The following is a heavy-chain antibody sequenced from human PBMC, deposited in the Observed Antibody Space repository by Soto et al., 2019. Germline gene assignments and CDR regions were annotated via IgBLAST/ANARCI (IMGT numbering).Heavy chain of an antibody. D-gene: IGHD2-2*01. CDR2: MNPSGGVT. CDR1: GYTFTDYY. V-gene: IGHV1-46*03. Sequence: QVQLVQSGAEVKKPGASVRISCKASGYTFTDYYLHWVRQAPGQGLEWMGIMNPSGGVTSYAQKFQGRVAVTRDTSTSTVYMQLSSLRSEDTAVYYCASSEAVPTTTYYYWYIDVWRKGTTVTVSS. CDR3: ASSEAVPTTTYYYWYIDV. J-gene: IGHJ6*03.